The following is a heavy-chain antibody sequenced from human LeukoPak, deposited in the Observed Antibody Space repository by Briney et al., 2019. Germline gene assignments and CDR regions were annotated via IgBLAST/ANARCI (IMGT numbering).Heavy chain of an antibody. CDR2: VYYSGSA. V-gene: IGHV4-59*02. CDR1: GGSVNGYY. J-gene: IGHJ4*02. D-gene: IGHD1-26*01. Sequence: SETLSLTCTVSGGSVNGYYWSWIRQPPGKGVEWIGYVYYSGSAHYNPSLKSRVTISVDTSKNQFSLKVSSVTAADTAIYYCAGGTYYYFDYWGQGTLVTVSS. CDR3: AGGTYYYFDY.